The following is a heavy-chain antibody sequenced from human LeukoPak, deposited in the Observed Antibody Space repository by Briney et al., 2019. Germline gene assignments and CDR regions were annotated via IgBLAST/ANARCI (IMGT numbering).Heavy chain of an antibody. CDR3: VKDLNCGGDCYSAAGH. CDR2: ISYDGSNK. V-gene: IGHV3-30*18. D-gene: IGHD2-21*02. CDR1: GFTFSNYA. Sequence: GGSLRLSCAASGFTFSNYAIHWVRQAPGKGLEWVAVISYDGSNKYYVDSVKGRFTISRDNSKNTLFLQMNSLRAEDTAVYYCVKDLNCGGDCYSAAGHWGQGILVTVSS. J-gene: IGHJ4*02.